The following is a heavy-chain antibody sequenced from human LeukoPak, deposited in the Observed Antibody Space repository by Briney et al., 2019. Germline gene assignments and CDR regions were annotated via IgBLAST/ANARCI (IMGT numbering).Heavy chain of an antibody. V-gene: IGHV4-34*01. CDR3: SRGGIDLTIPFGDY. D-gene: IGHD3-10*01. CDR1: GVSFSNYY. Sequence: SETLSLTCVVYGVSFSNYYWNWIRQNPGKGLEWIGEINHSGSTNYNPSLKSRVTMSVDMSKNQFSLTLNSLTAADTAVYFCSRGGIDLTIPFGDYWGQGTLVTVSS. CDR2: INHSGST. J-gene: IGHJ4*02.